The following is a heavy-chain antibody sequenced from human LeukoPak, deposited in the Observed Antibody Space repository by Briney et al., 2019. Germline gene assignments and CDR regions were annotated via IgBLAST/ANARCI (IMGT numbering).Heavy chain of an antibody. CDR2: IIPIFGTA. V-gene: IGHV1-69*01. J-gene: IGHJ4*02. CDR1: GGTFSSYA. Sequence: VASVKVSCKASGGTFSSYAISWVRQAPGQGLEWMGGIIPIFGTANYAQKFQGRVTITADESTSTAYMELSSLRSEDTAVYYCARGRGYSRPFDYWGQGTLVTVSS. D-gene: IGHD5-18*01. CDR3: ARGRGYSRPFDY.